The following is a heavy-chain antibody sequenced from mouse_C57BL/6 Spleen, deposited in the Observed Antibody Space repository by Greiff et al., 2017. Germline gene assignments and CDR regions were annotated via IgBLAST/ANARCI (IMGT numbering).Heavy chain of an antibody. Sequence: VQLQQSGAELVKPGASVKISCKASGYAFSSYWMNWVKQRPGKGLEWIGRIYPGDGDTNYNGKFKGKATLTADKSSSTAYMQLSSLTSEDSAVYFCARGGSNYWYFDVWGTGTTVTVSS. CDR1: GYAFSSYW. CDR3: ARGGSNYWYFDV. D-gene: IGHD1-1*01. CDR2: IYPGDGDT. J-gene: IGHJ1*03. V-gene: IGHV1-80*01.